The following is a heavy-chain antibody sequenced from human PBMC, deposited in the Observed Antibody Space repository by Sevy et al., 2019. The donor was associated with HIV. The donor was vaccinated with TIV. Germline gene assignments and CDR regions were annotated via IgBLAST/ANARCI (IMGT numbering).Heavy chain of an antibody. CDR1: GASISSSYY. CDR2: IYYSGGT. J-gene: IGHJ6*02. CDR3: ARDGGGDTGYYYSYHGMDV. V-gene: IGHV4-59*13. D-gene: IGHD5-12*01. Sequence: SETLSLTCTVSGASISSSYYWNWIRQSPGKGLEWIGCIYYSGGTIYNPSLKSRVTISQDMSRNRFSLNLTSVTVADTAVYYWARDGGGDTGYYYSYHGMDVWGRGTTVTVSS.